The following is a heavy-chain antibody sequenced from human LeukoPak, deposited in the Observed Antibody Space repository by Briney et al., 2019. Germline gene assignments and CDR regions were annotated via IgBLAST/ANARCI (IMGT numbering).Heavy chain of an antibody. CDR2: IYYSGST. CDR3: ARMPSYSSSHGGVDY. D-gene: IGHD6-13*01. J-gene: IGHJ4*02. CDR1: GGSISSYY. Sequence: SETLSLTCTVSGGSISSYYWSWIRQPPGKGLEWIGYIYYSGSTNYNPSLKSRVTISVDTSKNQFSLKLSSVTAADTAVYYCARMPSYSSSHGGVDYWGQGTLVTVSS. V-gene: IGHV4-59*01.